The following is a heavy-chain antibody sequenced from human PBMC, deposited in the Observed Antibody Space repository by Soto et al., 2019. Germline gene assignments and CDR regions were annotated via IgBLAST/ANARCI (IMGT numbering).Heavy chain of an antibody. CDR1: GFTFSSYA. J-gene: IGHJ3*02. D-gene: IGHD3-22*01. V-gene: IGHV3-23*01. CDR2: ISGSGCST. CDR3: AKGDYYDSSGYPSDAFDI. Sequence: GGSLRLSCAAYGFTFSSYAMSWVRQAPWKWLEWVSAISGSGCSTYYADSVQGRFTISRDNSKNTLYLQMNSLRAEDTAVYYCAKGDYYDSSGYPSDAFDIWGQGTMVTVSS.